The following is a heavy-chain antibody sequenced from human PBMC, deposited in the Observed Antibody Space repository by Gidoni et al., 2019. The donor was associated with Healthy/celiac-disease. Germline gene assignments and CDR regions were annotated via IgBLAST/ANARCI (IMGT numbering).Heavy chain of an antibody. CDR2: INYSGST. V-gene: IGHV4-59*01. CDR1: GGSISSYY. Sequence: QVQLQESGPGLVKPSETLSLTCTVSGGSISSYYWSWIRQPPGKGLEWIGYINYSGSTNYNPSLKGRVTISVDTSKNQFSLKLSSVTAADTAVYYCAREQVEGWDYYYYYMDVWGKGTTVTVSS. D-gene: IGHD1-26*01. J-gene: IGHJ6*03. CDR3: AREQVEGWDYYYYYMDV.